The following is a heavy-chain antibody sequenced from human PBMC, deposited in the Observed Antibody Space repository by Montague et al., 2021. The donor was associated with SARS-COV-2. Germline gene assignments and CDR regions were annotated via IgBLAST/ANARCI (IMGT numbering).Heavy chain of an antibody. CDR2: ISYDGSNK. CDR1: GFTFSSYA. V-gene: IGHV3-30*04. CDR3: ARDLGSYYGMDV. J-gene: IGHJ6*02. Sequence: SLRLSCAASGFTFSSYAMHWVRQAPGKGLERVAVISYDGSNKYYADSVKGRFTISRDNSKNTLYLQMNSLRAEDTAVYYCARDLGSYYGMDVWGQGTTVTVSS.